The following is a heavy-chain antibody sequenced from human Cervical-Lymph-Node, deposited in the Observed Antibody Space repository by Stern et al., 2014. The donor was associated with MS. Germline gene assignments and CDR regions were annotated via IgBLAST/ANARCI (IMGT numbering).Heavy chain of an antibody. CDR1: GFTFTSSA. Sequence: QLVESGPEVKKPGTSVKGSCKASGFTFTSSAVQWVRQARGQRLAWIGWIVVGSGNTNYAQKFQERVTITRDMSTSTAYMELSSLRSEDTAVYYCAASRYCSSTSCSSIYYGMDVWGQGTTVTVSS. CDR2: IVVGSGNT. V-gene: IGHV1-58*01. J-gene: IGHJ6*02. CDR3: AASRYCSSTSCSSIYYGMDV. D-gene: IGHD2-2*01.